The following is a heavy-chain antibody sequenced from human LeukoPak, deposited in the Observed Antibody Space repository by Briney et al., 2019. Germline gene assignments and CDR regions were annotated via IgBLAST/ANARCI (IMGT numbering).Heavy chain of an antibody. D-gene: IGHD3-22*01. V-gene: IGHV3-21*04. CDR1: GFTFSTYS. CDR2: ISSSSSYI. J-gene: IGHJ4*02. CDR3: ARGRYYDNSVYYYFDY. Sequence: GGSLRLSCAASGFTFSTYSMNWVRQAPGKGLEWVSSISSSSSYIYYADSVKGWFPISRDTSKNTLYLQMNNLRAEDTAVYYCARGRYYDNSVYYYFDYWGQGTLVTVSS.